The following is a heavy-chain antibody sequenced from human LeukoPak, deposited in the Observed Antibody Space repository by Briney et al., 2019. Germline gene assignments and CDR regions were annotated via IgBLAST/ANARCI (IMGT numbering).Heavy chain of an antibody. CDR3: ANALGAHYFDS. CDR2: IKQDGSEK. Sequence: PGGSLRLSCSASGFTFSRYAMHWVRQAPGKGLEWVANIKQDGSEKYYVDSVKGRFIISRDNAKNSLYLQMNSLRAEDTAVYYCANALGAHYFDSWGQGTLVTVSS. V-gene: IGHV3-7*03. J-gene: IGHJ4*02. CDR1: GFTFSRYA. D-gene: IGHD1-26*01.